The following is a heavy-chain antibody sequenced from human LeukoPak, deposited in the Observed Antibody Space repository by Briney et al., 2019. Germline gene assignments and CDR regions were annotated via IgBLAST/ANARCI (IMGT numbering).Heavy chain of an antibody. CDR1: GYTFTGYY. CDR2: INPNSGGT. D-gene: IGHD2-15*01. CDR3: ARGAFFCSGGSCYFDY. Sequence: ASVKVSCKASGYTFTGYYMHWVRQAPGQGLEWMGWINPNSGGTNYAQKFQGRVTMTRDTSISTAYMELSRLRSDDTAVYYCARGAFFCSGGSCYFDYWGQGTLVTVSS. J-gene: IGHJ4*02. V-gene: IGHV1-2*02.